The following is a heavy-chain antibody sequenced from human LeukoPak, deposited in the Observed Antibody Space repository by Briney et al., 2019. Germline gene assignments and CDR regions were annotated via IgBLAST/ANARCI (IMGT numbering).Heavy chain of an antibody. CDR3: AREGRNSLFGVVNHNLNDYFDY. CDR2: ISSSSTTI. CDR1: GFTFSTYS. D-gene: IGHD3-3*01. Sequence: PGGSLRLSFAASGFTFSTYSMNWVRQAPGKGLEWISFISSSSTTIYYADSVKGRFTISRDNAKNSLFLQMNSLRAEDTAVYYCAREGRNSLFGVVNHNLNDYFDYWGQGTLVTASS. J-gene: IGHJ4*02. V-gene: IGHV3-48*01.